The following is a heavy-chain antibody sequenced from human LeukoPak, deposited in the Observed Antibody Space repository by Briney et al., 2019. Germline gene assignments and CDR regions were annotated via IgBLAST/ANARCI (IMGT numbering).Heavy chain of an antibody. CDR1: GYTFTSYG. V-gene: IGHV1-18*01. J-gene: IGHJ2*01. D-gene: IGHD4-17*01. Sequence: ASVKLSCKASGYTFTSYGISWVRQAPGQGLEWMGWISAYNGITNYAQKLQGRVTMTTDTSTSTAYMELRSLRSDDTAVYYCARVFPPLGNGDYAGGRSGPWYFDLWGRGTLVTVSS. CDR3: ARVFPPLGNGDYAGGRSGPWYFDL. CDR2: ISAYNGIT.